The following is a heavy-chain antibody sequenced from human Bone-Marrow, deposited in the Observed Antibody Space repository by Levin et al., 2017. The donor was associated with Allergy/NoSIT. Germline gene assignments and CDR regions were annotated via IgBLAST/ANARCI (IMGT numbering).Heavy chain of an antibody. CDR1: GFTFNKYN. V-gene: IGHV3-21*01. J-gene: IGHJ4*02. Sequence: GGSLRLSCAASGFTFNKYNMNLVRQAPGSGLEWVSSFSYGSYNYYADAVKGRFTVSSDTAKKSLYLEMNDLSVEDTAVYYCATDPVVGTGFDFWGQGPLVTVSS. D-gene: IGHD6-19*01. CDR2: FSYGSYN. CDR3: ATDPVVGTGFDF.